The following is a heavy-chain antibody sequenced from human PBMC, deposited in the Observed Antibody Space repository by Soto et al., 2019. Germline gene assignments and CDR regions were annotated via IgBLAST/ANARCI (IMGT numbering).Heavy chain of an antibody. Sequence: ASVKVSCKASGYTFTSYAMHWVRQAPGQRLEWMGWINAGNSNTKYSQKFQGRVTITRDTSASTAYMELSSLRSEDTAVYYCARSQFHSFDYWGQGTLVTVSS. V-gene: IGHV1-3*01. D-gene: IGHD2-21*01. CDR2: INAGNSNT. CDR3: ARSQFHSFDY. J-gene: IGHJ4*02. CDR1: GYTFTSYA.